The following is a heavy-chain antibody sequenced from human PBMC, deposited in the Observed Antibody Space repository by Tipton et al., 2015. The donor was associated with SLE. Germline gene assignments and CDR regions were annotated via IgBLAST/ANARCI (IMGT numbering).Heavy chain of an antibody. D-gene: IGHD6-13*01. Sequence: SLRLSCAASGFTFSSHWMSWVRQAPGKGLEWVADIKPDGSEKYYVDSVKGRFTISRDNAKHSLYLQMNSLRAEDTAVYYCARGGAAAGADYYYGMDVWGQGTTVTVSS. V-gene: IGHV3-7*04. CDR2: IKPDGSEK. J-gene: IGHJ6*02. CDR3: ARGGAAAGADYYYGMDV. CDR1: GFTFSSHW.